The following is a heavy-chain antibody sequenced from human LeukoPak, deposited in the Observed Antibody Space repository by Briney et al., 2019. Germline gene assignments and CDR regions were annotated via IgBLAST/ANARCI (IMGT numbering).Heavy chain of an antibody. CDR1: GGSISSGGYS. J-gene: IGHJ4*02. CDR3: ARGGDYGDYLPPPFDY. CDR2: IYHSGST. Sequence: PSQTLSLTCAVSGGSISSGGYSWSWIRQPPGKGLEWIGYIYHSGSTYYNPSLKSRVTISVDRSKNQFSLKLSSVTAADTAVYYCARGGDYGDYLPPPFDYWGQGTLVTVSS. D-gene: IGHD4-17*01. V-gene: IGHV4-30-2*01.